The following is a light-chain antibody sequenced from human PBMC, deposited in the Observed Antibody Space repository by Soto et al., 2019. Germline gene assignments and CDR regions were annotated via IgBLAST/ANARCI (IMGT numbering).Light chain of an antibody. V-gene: IGKV1-39*01. CDR2: AAS. CDR3: QQSYSTPFT. CDR1: QSISNY. J-gene: IGKJ3*01. Sequence: DIQMTQSPSSLSASVGDSVTITCRASQSISNYLNWYQQKPGKAPKLLVYAASSLQSGVPSRFRGSGSGTDFTLTIRSLQPEDFATYYCQQSYSTPFTFGPGTKVDIK.